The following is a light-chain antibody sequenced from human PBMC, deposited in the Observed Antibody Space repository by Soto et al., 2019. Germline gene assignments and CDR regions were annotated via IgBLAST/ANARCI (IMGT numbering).Light chain of an antibody. CDR1: SSDIGSDKL. J-gene: IGLJ3*02. Sequence: QSALTQPASVSGSPGQSITISCTGSSSDIGSDKLVSWYQHHPGKSPKLIIFEGTDRPSGVSDRFSGSKSGNTASLTISGLQAEDEAHYYCCSYLSGWVFGGGTKLTV. CDR3: CSYLSGWV. V-gene: IGLV2-23*01. CDR2: EGT.